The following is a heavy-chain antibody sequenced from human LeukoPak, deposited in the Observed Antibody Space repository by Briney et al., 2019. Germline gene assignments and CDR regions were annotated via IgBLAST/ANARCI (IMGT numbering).Heavy chain of an antibody. J-gene: IGHJ6*03. D-gene: IGHD6-13*01. V-gene: IGHV1-18*01. CDR2: ISAYNGNT. Sequence: GASVKVSCTASGYTFTSYGISWVRQAPGQGLEWMGCISAYNGNTNYAQKLQGRVTMTTDTSTSTAYMELRSLRSDDTAVYYCARDGYSSSWYPTYYYYYMDVWGKGTTVTVSS. CDR3: ARDGYSSSWYPTYYYYYMDV. CDR1: GYTFTSYG.